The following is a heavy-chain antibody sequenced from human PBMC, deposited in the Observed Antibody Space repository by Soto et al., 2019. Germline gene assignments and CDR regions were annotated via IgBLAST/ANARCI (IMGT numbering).Heavy chain of an antibody. CDR1: GFTFSSYA. V-gene: IGHV3-30-3*01. J-gene: IGHJ6*02. CDR2: ISYDGSNK. D-gene: IGHD3-3*01. CDR3: ARDSEYYDFWSGYYTANYYGMDV. Sequence: GGSLRLSCAASGFTFSSYAMHWVRQAPGKGLEWVAVISYDGSNKYYADSVKGRFTISRDNSKNTLYLQMNSLRAEDTAVYYCARDSEYYDFWSGYYTANYYGMDVWGQGTTVTVSS.